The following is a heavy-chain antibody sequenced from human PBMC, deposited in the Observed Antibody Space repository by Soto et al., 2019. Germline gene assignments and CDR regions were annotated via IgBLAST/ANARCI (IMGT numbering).Heavy chain of an antibody. D-gene: IGHD4-17*01. Sequence: EVQLVESGGGLVKPGGSLRLSCAASGFTFSAYNMNWVRQPPGKGLEWVSSITSSSSSIYYADSLKGRFTISRDNAKNALCLQMNSLRAEDTAVYYGASHYGDTGWFDPWGQGTLVTVSS. V-gene: IGHV3-21*06. CDR1: GFTFSAYN. J-gene: IGHJ5*02. CDR2: ITSSSSSI. CDR3: ASHYGDTGWFDP.